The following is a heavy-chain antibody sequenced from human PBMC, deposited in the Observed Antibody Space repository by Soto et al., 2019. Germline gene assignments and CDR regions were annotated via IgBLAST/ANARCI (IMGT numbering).Heavy chain of an antibody. CDR3: ARGGKLGGDVDV. J-gene: IGHJ6*04. D-gene: IGHD3-10*01. CDR1: GGTFGRYT. CDR2: IIPILETA. V-gene: IGHV1-69*08. Sequence: QVQLVQSGAEVKKPGSSVKVSCKASGGTFGRYTLSWVRQAPGQGLEWMGWIIPILETANYARRFQGRLTIAADTSTGTAYMDLSGLKSDDTGVYYCARGGKLGGDVDVWGKGTPVTVSS.